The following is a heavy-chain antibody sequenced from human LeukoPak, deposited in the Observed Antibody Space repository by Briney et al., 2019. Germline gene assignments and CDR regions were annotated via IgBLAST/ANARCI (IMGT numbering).Heavy chain of an antibody. CDR1: GFTFSTSW. CDR2: IKQDGSQT. Sequence: GGSLRLSCAASGFTFSTSWMSWVRQTPGKGLEWVASIKQDGSQTYYVDSVKGRFTISRDNAKSSLYLQMNSLRVEDTAVYYCARGYTSSPNWFDPWGQGTLVTVSS. D-gene: IGHD6-13*01. V-gene: IGHV3-7*04. J-gene: IGHJ5*02. CDR3: ARGYTSSPNWFDP.